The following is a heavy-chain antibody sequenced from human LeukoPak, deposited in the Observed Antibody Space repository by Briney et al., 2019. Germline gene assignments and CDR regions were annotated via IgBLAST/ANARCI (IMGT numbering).Heavy chain of an antibody. CDR3: ARSVAAAHGIWFDP. V-gene: IGHV4-31*03. Sequence: SETLSLTCTVSGGSISSGGYYWSWIRQHPGKGLEWIGYIYYSGSTYYNPSLKSRVTISVDTSKNQFSLKLSSVTAADTAVYYCARSVAAAHGIWFDPWGQETLVTVSS. CDR2: IYYSGST. D-gene: IGHD6-13*01. J-gene: IGHJ5*02. CDR1: GGSISSGGYY.